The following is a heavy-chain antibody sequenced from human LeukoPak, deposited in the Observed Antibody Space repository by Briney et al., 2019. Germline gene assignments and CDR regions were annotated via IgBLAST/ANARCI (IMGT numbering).Heavy chain of an antibody. Sequence: PGESLKISCKGSGYSFTSHWIGWVRQMPGKGLEWMGIIYPGDSDTRCSPSFRGQVTISADKSISTAYLQWSSLKASDTAIYYCATTFIVDNSFGNWGQGTLVTVSS. CDR3: ATTFIVDNSFGN. V-gene: IGHV5-51*01. CDR2: IYPGDSDT. CDR1: GYSFTSHW. D-gene: IGHD1-26*01. J-gene: IGHJ4*02.